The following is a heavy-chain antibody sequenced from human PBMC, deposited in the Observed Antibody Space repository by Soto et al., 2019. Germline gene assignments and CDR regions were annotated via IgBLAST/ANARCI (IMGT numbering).Heavy chain of an antibody. J-gene: IGHJ5*02. V-gene: IGHV2-5*02. CDR3: AHRATMTIFGLIIDNGIWFDP. D-gene: IGHD3-3*01. CDR1: GFSLSTSGAA. CDR2: IYWDGDK. Sequence: QINLIESGPTLVKPTQTLTLTCTFSGFSLSTSGAAVGWVRQPPGRALEWLALIYWDGDKRYNASLGNRLTITKDTSMNHVVLTLTNVDPADTATYYCAHRATMTIFGLIIDNGIWFDPWGQGPRIIVSS.